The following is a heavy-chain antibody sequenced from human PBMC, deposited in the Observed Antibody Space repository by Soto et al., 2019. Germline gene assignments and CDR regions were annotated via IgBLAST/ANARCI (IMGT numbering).Heavy chain of an antibody. CDR3: AKGLGLVVAPHTPYYCYGMDV. Sequence: SATLSLTCTVAGGSISSYYWSWIRQPAGKGLELIGRIYTSGSTNYNPSLKSRVTMSVDTSKNQFSLKLSSVTAADTAVYYCAKGLGLVVAPHTPYYCYGMDVWGQGTTVTVSS. CDR2: IYTSGST. D-gene: IGHD3-22*01. V-gene: IGHV4-4*07. CDR1: GGSISSYY. J-gene: IGHJ6*02.